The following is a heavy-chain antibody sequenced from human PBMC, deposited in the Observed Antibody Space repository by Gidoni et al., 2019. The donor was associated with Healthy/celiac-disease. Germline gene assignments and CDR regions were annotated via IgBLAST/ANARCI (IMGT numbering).Heavy chain of an antibody. D-gene: IGHD5-12*01. J-gene: IGHJ6*03. CDR3: AKDGGSRLRLWVYYYMDV. V-gene: IGHV3-23*04. CDR2: ISGSGGST. Sequence: EVQLVESGGGLVQPGGSLRLSCAASGSTFSSYAMSGVRQAPGTGLEWVSAISGSGGSTDYADSVKGRFTISRDNSKNTLYLQINSLRAEDTAVYYCAKDGGSRLRLWVYYYMDVWGKGTTVTVSS. CDR1: GSTFSSYA.